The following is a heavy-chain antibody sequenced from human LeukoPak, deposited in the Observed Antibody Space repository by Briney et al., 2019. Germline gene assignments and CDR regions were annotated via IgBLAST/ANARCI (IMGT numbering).Heavy chain of an antibody. CDR3: ARVKRGGAKY. CDR2: INYSGST. CDR1: AGSVSGYY. J-gene: IGHJ4*01. Sequence: SETLSLTCAVYAGSVSGYYWTWIRQPPGKGLEWIGEINYSGSTNYNPSLKSRVTISVDTSKNQFSLKLSSVTAADTAIYYCARVKRGGAKYWGHGALVTVSS. V-gene: IGHV4-34*01.